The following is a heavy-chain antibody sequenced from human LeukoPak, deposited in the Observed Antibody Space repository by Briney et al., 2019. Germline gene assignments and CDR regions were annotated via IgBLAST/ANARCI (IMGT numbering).Heavy chain of an antibody. J-gene: IGHJ6*03. CDR1: GFTFSNAW. D-gene: IGHD3-10*01. CDR2: IKSKTDGGTT. CDR3: TTDLPVWFGDVMNYYYMDV. Sequence: NAGGSLRLSCAASGFTFSNAWMSWVRQAPGKGLEWVGRIKSKTDGGTTDYAAPVKGRFTISRDDSKNTLYLQMNSLKTEDTAVYYCTTDLPVWFGDVMNYYYMDVWGKGTTVTVSS. V-gene: IGHV3-15*01.